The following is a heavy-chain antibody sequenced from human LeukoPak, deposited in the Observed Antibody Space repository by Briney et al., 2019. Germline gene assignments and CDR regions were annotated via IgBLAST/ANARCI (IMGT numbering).Heavy chain of an antibody. Sequence: ASVKVSCKASVYTFIDNYMHWVRQAPGQGLEWMGWISPESGDTRYAQKFQGRVTMTRDTSISTAYMELSRLRSDDTAVYYCARVLRREFVTNWGQGTLVTVSS. CDR1: VYTFIDNY. CDR3: ARVLRREFVTN. J-gene: IGHJ4*02. V-gene: IGHV1-2*02. D-gene: IGHD3-10*01. CDR2: ISPESGDT.